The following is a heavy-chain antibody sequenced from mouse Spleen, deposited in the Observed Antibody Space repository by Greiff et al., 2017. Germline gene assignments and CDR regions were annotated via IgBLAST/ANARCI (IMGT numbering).Heavy chain of an antibody. CDR2: IYPGDGDT. CDR3: ARNWDWYFDV. CDR1: GYAFSSYW. Sequence: QVQLKESGAELVKPGASVKISCKASGYAFSSYWMNWVKQRPGKGLEWIGQIYPGDGDTNYNGKFKGKATLTADKSSSTAYMQLSSLTSEDSAVYFCARNWDWYFDVWGAGTTVTVSS. D-gene: IGHD4-1*01. J-gene: IGHJ1*01. V-gene: IGHV1-80*01.